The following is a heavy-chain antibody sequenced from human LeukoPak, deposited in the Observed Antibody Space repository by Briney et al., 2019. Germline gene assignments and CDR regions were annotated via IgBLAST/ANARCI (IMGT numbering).Heavy chain of an antibody. D-gene: IGHD5-18*01. Sequence: GGSLRLSCAASGFTVSSNYMSWVRQAPGKGLEWVSVIYSGGSTYYADSVKGRFTISRDNSKNTLYLQMNSLRAEDTAVYYCARAVDGYSYGLGAYWGQGTLVTVSS. CDR3: ARAVDGYSYGLGAY. CDR1: GFTVSSNY. V-gene: IGHV3-53*05. J-gene: IGHJ4*02. CDR2: IYSGGST.